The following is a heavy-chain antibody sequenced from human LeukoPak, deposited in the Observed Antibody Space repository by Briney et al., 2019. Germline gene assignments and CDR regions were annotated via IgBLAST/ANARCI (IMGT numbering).Heavy chain of an antibody. CDR2: IYSGGRT. Sequence: PGGSLRLSCAASGFTVSSNYMSWVRQAPGKGLEWVSLIYSGGRTYYADSVKGRFTISRDNSKNSLYLQMNSLRAEDTAVYYCARHEGITMIMNWGQGTLVTVSS. CDR3: ARHEGITMIMN. V-gene: IGHV3-66*04. CDR1: GFTVSSNY. J-gene: IGHJ4*02. D-gene: IGHD3-22*01.